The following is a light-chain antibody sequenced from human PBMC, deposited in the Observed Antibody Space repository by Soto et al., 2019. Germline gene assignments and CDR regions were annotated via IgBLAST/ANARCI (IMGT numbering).Light chain of an antibody. V-gene: IGLV1-44*01. CDR2: NNN. J-gene: IGLJ3*02. CDR1: SSNIGSTT. CDR3: SAWGDSLNGLV. Sequence: QSVLTQPLSASGTPGQRVTISCSGSSSNIGSTTVHWYQQLPGTAPKLLIYNNNHRPSGVPDRFSGSKSGTSAALAISGLQPEDEDDYHCSAWGDSLNGLVFGGGTKLTVL.